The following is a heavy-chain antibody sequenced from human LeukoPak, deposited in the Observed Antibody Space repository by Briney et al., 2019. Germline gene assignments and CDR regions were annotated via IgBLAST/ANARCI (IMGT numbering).Heavy chain of an antibody. CDR1: GFPFTSYW. J-gene: IGHJ4*02. CDR2: INDDGSEK. D-gene: IGHD1-26*01. CDR3: VRDRGTYRPIDY. V-gene: IGHV3-7*01. Sequence: GGSLRLSCAASGFPFTSYWMVWVRQAPGKGLEWVANINDDGSEKNYLESLKGRFTISRDNSKNTLYLQMNSLRAGDTAVYYCVRDRGTYRPIDYWGQGTLVTVSS.